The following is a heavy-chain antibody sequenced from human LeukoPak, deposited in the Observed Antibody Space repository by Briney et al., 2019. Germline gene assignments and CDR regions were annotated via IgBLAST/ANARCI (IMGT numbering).Heavy chain of an antibody. D-gene: IGHD3-22*01. CDR3: ARVGYYDSSGYCGVLYYYYYMDV. V-gene: IGHV4-31*03. CDR2: IYYSGST. Sequence: SETLSLTCTVSGGSISSGGYYWSWIRQHPGKGLEWIGYIYYSGSTYYNPSLKSRVTISVDTSKNQFSLKLSSVTAADTAVYYCARVGYYDSSGYCGVLYYYYYMDVWGKGTTVTVSS. J-gene: IGHJ6*03. CDR1: GGSISSGGYY.